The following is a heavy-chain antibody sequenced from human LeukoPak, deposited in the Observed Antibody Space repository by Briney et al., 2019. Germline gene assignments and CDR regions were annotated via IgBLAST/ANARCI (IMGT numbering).Heavy chain of an antibody. V-gene: IGHV3-7*01. Sequence: GGSLRLSCAASGFTFSSYWMSWVRQAPGKGLEWVANIKQDGSEKYYVDSVKGRFTISRDNAKNSLYLQMNSLRAEDTAVYYCARAPPTIAVAVPGAFDIWGQGTMVTVSS. CDR1: GFTFSSYW. D-gene: IGHD6-19*01. J-gene: IGHJ3*02. CDR2: IKQDGSEK. CDR3: ARAPPTIAVAVPGAFDI.